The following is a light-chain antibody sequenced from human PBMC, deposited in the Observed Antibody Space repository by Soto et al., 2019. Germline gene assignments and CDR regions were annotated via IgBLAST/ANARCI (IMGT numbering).Light chain of an antibody. V-gene: IGLV4-69*01. J-gene: IGLJ2*01. CDR1: SGHSSYA. Sequence: QLVLTQSPSASASLGASVKLTCTLSSGHSSYAIAWHQQQPEKGPRYLMKLNSDGSHSKGDGIPDRFSGSSSGAERYLTISSLQYEDESDYYFQTWGTGISVFGGGTKLTVL. CDR2: LNSDGSH. CDR3: QTWGTGISV.